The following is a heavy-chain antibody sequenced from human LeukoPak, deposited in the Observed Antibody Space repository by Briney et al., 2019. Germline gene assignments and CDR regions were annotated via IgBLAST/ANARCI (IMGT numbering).Heavy chain of an antibody. V-gene: IGHV3-7*01. CDR1: GFTFSNYY. D-gene: IGHD3-10*01. CDR2: IKQDGSEK. CDR3: ARDRRGEESPYNWFDP. J-gene: IGHJ5*02. Sequence: PGGSLRLFCAASGFTFSNYYMSWGRQAPGKGLEWVANIKQDGSEKNYVDSVKGRFTISRDNAKNSLYLQMNGLRAEDTAVYYCARDRRGEESPYNWFDPWGQGTLVTVSS.